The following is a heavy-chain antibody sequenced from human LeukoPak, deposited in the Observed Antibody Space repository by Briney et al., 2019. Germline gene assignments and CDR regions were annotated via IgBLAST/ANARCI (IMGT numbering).Heavy chain of an antibody. CDR1: GLIYSSYA. V-gene: IGHV3-48*04. CDR2: ISSSGSTI. Sequence: GGSLRLSCAASGLIYSSYAMSWVRQAPGKGLEWVSYISSSGSTIYYADSVKGRFTISRDNAKNSLYLQMNSLRAEDTAVYYCAREYPGIAAAGMTLFDYWGQGTLVTVSS. D-gene: IGHD6-13*01. J-gene: IGHJ4*02. CDR3: AREYPGIAAAGMTLFDY.